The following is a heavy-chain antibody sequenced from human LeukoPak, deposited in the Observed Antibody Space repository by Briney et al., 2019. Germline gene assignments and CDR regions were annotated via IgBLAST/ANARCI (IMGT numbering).Heavy chain of an antibody. J-gene: IGHJ4*02. CDR1: GFTFSSYG. Sequence: GGSLRLSCAASGFTFSSYGMSWVRQAPGKGPQWVSAITGSGGTTYYADSVKGRFTISRDNSKNTLYLQMNSLRAEDTAVYYCAKIQAYLDYLGQGNLVTVSS. V-gene: IGHV3-23*01. CDR3: AKIQAYLDY. CDR2: ITGSGGTT.